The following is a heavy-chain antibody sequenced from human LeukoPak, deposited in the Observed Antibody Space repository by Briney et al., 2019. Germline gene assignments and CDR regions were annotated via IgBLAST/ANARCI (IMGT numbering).Heavy chain of an antibody. CDR1: GFTFSDAW. D-gene: IGHD5-12*01. J-gene: IGHJ4*02. V-gene: IGHV3-15*01. CDR2: IRTKAEGETT. Sequence: PGGSLRLSCAASGFTFSDAWLSWVRQAPGKGLEWIGRIRTKAEGETTDYPGPVKGRFTISRDHSKDTLYLQMNSLRTEDTAVYYCTADLSDSGAWSFDYWGQGTLVTVSS. CDR3: TADLSDSGAWSFDY.